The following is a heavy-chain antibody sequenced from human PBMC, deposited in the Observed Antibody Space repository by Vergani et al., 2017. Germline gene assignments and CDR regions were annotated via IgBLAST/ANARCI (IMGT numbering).Heavy chain of an antibody. CDR2: ISSSSSYI. J-gene: IGHJ6*02. CDR1: GFTFSTYR. V-gene: IGHV3-21*01. D-gene: IGHD4-17*01. Sequence: EVQLVESGGGLVKPGGSLRLSCGASGFTFSTYRMIWVRQAPGKGLEWVSSISSSSSYIYWADSVKGRFTISRDNAKNSLYLQMNSLRAEDTAVYYCATSKVTTNYYSGMDVWGRGTTVTVAS. CDR3: ATSKVTTNYYSGMDV.